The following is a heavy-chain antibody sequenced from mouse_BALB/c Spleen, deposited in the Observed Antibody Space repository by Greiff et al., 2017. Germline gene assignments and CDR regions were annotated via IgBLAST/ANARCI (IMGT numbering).Heavy chain of an antibody. J-gene: IGHJ2*01. V-gene: IGHV5-17*02. CDR3: ARYGDYYGSSLDY. D-gene: IGHD1-1*01. CDR1: GFTFSSFG. CDR2: ISSGSSTI. Sequence: EVHLVESGGGLVQPGGSRKLSCAASGFTFSSFGMHWVRQAPEKGLEWVAYISSGSSTIYYADTVKGRFTISRDNPKNTLFLQMTSLRSEDTAMYYCARYGDYYGSSLDYWGQGTTLTVSS.